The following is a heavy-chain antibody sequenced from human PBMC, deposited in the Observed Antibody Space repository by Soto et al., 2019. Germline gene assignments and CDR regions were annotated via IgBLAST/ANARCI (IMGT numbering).Heavy chain of an antibody. Sequence: SETLSLTCTVSGGSINSGDYYWTWVRQPPGKGLEWIGYIYYDGNSHHNPSLKSRVTMSIDTSKNQFSLNLSSVTAADTAVYYCARDRRWLPRGPNNWLDLWGQGTQVTVSS. V-gene: IGHV4-30-4*01. CDR2: IYYDGNS. D-gene: IGHD5-12*01. J-gene: IGHJ5*02. CDR1: GGSINSGDYY. CDR3: ARDRRWLPRGPNNWLDL.